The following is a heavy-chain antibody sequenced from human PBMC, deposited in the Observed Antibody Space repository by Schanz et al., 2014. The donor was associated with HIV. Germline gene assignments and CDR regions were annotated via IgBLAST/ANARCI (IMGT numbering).Heavy chain of an antibody. CDR2: IYYSGST. J-gene: IGHJ4*02. CDR1: GDSISSGGYY. Sequence: QVQLQESGPGPVKPSQTLSLTCTVSGDSISSGGYYWSWIRQHPGKGLEWIGYIYYSGSTYYNPPLKSRVTISVDTSENDFSLRLTSVTVADTAIYFCARGLYSRPYYFDLWGQGTLVTVSS. CDR3: ARGLYSRPYYFDL. V-gene: IGHV4-31*03. D-gene: IGHD5-12*01.